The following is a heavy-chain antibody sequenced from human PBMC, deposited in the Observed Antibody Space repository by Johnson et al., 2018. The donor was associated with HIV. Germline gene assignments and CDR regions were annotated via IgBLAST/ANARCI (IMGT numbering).Heavy chain of an antibody. J-gene: IGHJ3*02. V-gene: IGHV3-9*01. Sequence: LLVESGGGLVQPGRSLRLSCAASGFTFDDYAMHWVRQAPGKGLEWVSGISWNSGSIGYADSVKGRFTISRDNAKNSLYLQMNSLRAEDTAVYYCAKDLRTLKAFDIWGQGTMVTVSS. CDR1: GFTFDDYA. CDR3: AKDLRTLKAFDI. CDR2: ISWNSGSI. D-gene: IGHD3-16*01.